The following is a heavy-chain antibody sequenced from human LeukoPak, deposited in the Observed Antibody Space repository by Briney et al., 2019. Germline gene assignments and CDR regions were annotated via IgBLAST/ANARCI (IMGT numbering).Heavy chain of an antibody. CDR1: GFTFSSYA. Sequence: GGSLRLSCAASGFTFSSYAMSWVRQAPGKGLEWVSSISSSSSYIYYADSVKGRFTISRDNAKNSLYLQMNSLRAEDTAVYYCARGYSSSWDQGGFDYWGQGTLVTVSS. J-gene: IGHJ4*02. CDR2: ISSSSSYI. V-gene: IGHV3-21*01. CDR3: ARGYSSSWDQGGFDY. D-gene: IGHD6-13*01.